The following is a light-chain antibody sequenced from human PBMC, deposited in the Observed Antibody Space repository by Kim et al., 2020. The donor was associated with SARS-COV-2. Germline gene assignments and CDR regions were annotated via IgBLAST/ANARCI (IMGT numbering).Light chain of an antibody. CDR2: DAS. CDR3: QQYSHSPPT. V-gene: IGKV3-15*01. CDR1: QSLSSN. Sequence: VSPGERAPLSCRASQSLSSNLAWYQQKRGQAPRLLIYDASTRAAGLPDRFSGSGSGTEFTLTISSPQSEDFAVYYCQQYSHSPPTFGQGTKVDIK. J-gene: IGKJ1*01.